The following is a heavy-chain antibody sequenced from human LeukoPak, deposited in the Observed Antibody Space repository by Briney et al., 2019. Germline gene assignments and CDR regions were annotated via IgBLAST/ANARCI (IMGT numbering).Heavy chain of an antibody. CDR2: IIPILGIA. CDR1: GGTFSSYA. Sequence: ASVKVSCKASGGTFSSYAISWVRQAPGQGLEWMGRIIPILGIANYAQKFQGRVTITADKSTSTAYMELSSLRSEDTAVYYCARGVDSGSYYVMDYWGQGTLVTVSS. V-gene: IGHV1-69*04. CDR3: ARGVDSGSYYVMDY. J-gene: IGHJ4*02. D-gene: IGHD1-26*01.